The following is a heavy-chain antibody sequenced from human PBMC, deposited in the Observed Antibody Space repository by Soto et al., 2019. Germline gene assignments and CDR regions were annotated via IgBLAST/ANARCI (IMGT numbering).Heavy chain of an antibody. V-gene: IGHV1-2*02. CDR3: ARVGGSYYFDY. D-gene: IGHD1-26*01. J-gene: IGHJ4*02. Sequence: VASVKVSCKPSGYTFTGYYIHWVRQAPGQGLEWMGWVNLNSGDTNYAQKFQGRVTMTRDTSISTTYMELRSLRSDDTAVYYCARVGGSYYFDYWSQGTLVTVSS. CDR2: VNLNSGDT. CDR1: GYTFTGYY.